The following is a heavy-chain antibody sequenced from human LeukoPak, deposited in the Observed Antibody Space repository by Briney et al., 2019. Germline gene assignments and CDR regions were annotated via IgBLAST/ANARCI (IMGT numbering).Heavy chain of an antibody. Sequence: GESLLISCSGTGYRFITYWIAWVRQMPGTGLEWLGIIYLGDCDTRYSPSFQGQVTISADKSISTTYLQWSSLKASDTAMYYCARHGGSTGGSSYYHYMDVWGKGTTVTVSS. CDR1: GYRFITYW. CDR3: ARHGGSTGGSSYYHYMDV. CDR2: IYLGDCDT. D-gene: IGHD6-6*01. J-gene: IGHJ6*03. V-gene: IGHV5-51*01.